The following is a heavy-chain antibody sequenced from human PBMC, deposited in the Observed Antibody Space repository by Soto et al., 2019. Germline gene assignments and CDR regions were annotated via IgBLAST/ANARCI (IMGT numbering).Heavy chain of an antibody. CDR3: AIQAGYGGSKWAYFDY. Sequence: QLQVQESGPGLVKPSETLSLTCTVSVGSISSSSYYWGWIRQPPGKGLEWIGNIYYSGSTYYNPSLKSRVTISVDTSKNQFFLKLSSVTAADTAVYYCAIQAGYGGSKWAYFDYWGQGTLVTVSS. D-gene: IGHD2-15*01. J-gene: IGHJ4*02. V-gene: IGHV4-39*01. CDR1: VGSISSSSYY. CDR2: IYYSGST.